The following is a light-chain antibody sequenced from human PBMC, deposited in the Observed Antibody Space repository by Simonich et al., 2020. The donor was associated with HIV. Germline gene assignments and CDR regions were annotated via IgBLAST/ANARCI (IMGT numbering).Light chain of an antibody. CDR3: CSYAGSYTFV. J-gene: IGLJ3*02. CDR1: SSDVGGYNY. Sequence: QSALTQPRSVSGSPGQSVTISCTGTSSDVGGYNYVSLYPQHPGKAPKLMIYDVIKRPSVVPDRFSGSKSGNTASLTISGLQAEDEADYYCCSYAGSYTFVFGGGTTLTVL. CDR2: DVI. V-gene: IGLV2-11*01.